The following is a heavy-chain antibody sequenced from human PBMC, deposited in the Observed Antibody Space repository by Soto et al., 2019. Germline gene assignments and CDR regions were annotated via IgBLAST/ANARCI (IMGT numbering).Heavy chain of an antibody. CDR1: GYTFTSYW. D-gene: IGHD5-12*01. CDR2: VYPGDSDT. Sequence: GESLKISCKGSGYTFTSYWIAWVRQMPGKGLEYMGIVYPGDSDTRYGPSFQGRVTISADKSISTAYLQWRSVKASDTAIYYCASQGYSDYNGFYYGMDVWGQGTTVTVSS. V-gene: IGHV5-51*01. J-gene: IGHJ6*02. CDR3: ASQGYSDYNGFYYGMDV.